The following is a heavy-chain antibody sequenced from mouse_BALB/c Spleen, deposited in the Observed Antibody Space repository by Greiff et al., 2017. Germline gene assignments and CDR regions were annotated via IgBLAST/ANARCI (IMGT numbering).Heavy chain of an antibody. CDR3: ARSAYYGPGDY. Sequence: VQLQQSGPELVKPGASVKIPCKASGYTFTDYNMDWVKQSHGKSLEWIGDINPYNGATSYNQNFKDKASLTVDKSSSTAYMELHSLTSEDSAVYYCARSAYYGPGDYWGQGTTLTVSS. D-gene: IGHD2-10*01. CDR2: INPYNGAT. CDR1: GYTFTDYN. J-gene: IGHJ2*01. V-gene: IGHV1-18*01.